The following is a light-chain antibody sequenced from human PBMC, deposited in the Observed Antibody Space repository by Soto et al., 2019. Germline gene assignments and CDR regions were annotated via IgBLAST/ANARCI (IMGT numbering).Light chain of an antibody. J-gene: IGKJ5*01. CDR1: QSVSSSY. Sequence: EIVFTQSPGTLALSPGERATLSCRASQSVSSSYLAWYQQKPGQAPRLLIYDVSNRATGIPARFSGSGSGTEFTLTISSLQSEDFAVYYCQQYNNWPPITFGQGTRLEIK. CDR3: QQYNNWPPIT. V-gene: IGKV3-15*01. CDR2: DVS.